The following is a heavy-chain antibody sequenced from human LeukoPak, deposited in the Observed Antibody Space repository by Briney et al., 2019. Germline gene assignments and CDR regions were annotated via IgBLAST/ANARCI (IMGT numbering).Heavy chain of an antibody. CDR2: ISAYNGNT. CDR1: GYTFTSYG. D-gene: IGHD3-10*01. CDR3: SLWFSEYDAFDI. V-gene: IGHV1-18*01. J-gene: IGHJ3*02. Sequence: ASVKVSCKASGYTFTSYGISWVRQAPGQGLEWMGWISAYNGNTNYAQKLQGRVTMTTDTSTSTAYTELRSLRSDDTAVYYCSLWFSEYDAFDIWGQGTMVTVSS.